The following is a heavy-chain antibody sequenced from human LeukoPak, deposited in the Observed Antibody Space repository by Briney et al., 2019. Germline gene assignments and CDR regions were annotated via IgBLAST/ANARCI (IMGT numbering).Heavy chain of an antibody. Sequence: SETLTLTCAVYGGSFSGYYWSWIRQPPGKGLEWIGEINHSGSTNYNPSLKSRVTISVDTSKNQFSLKLSSVTAADTAVYYCARIGVVISDYWGQGTLVTVSS. V-gene: IGHV4-34*01. D-gene: IGHD3-22*01. J-gene: IGHJ4*02. CDR1: GGSFSGYY. CDR3: ARIGVVISDY. CDR2: INHSGST.